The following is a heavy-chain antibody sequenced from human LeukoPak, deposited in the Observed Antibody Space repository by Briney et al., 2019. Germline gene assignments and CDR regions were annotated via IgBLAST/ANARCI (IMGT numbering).Heavy chain of an antibody. CDR2: ISAYNGNT. CDR1: GYTFTSYG. V-gene: IGHV1-18*01. Sequence: ASVKVSCKASGYTFTSYGISWVRQAPGQGLEWMGWISAYNGNTNYAQELQGRVTMTTDTSTSTAYMELRSLRSDDTAVYYCARDKPMYSSGWYLPLFDYWGQGTLVTVSS. D-gene: IGHD6-19*01. CDR3: ARDKPMYSSGWYLPLFDY. J-gene: IGHJ4*02.